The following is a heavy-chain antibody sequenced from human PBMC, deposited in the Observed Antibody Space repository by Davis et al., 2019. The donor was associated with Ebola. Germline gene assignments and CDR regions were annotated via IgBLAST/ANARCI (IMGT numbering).Heavy chain of an antibody. D-gene: IGHD1-26*01. CDR1: GFTFSSYW. V-gene: IGHV3-7*01. Sequence: GESLKISCAASGFTFSSYWMSWVRQAPGKWLEWVANIKQDGSEKYYVDSVKGRFTISRDNAKNSLYLQMNSLRAEDTAVYYCARLAREGYYYYYYMDVWGKGTTVTVSS. CDR3: ARLAREGYYYYYYMDV. J-gene: IGHJ6*03. CDR2: IKQDGSEK.